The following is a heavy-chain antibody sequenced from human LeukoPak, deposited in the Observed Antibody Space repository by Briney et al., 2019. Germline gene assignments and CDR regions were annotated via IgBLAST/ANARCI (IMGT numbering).Heavy chain of an antibody. Sequence: SETLSLTCAVYGGSFSGYYWSWIRQPPGKWLEWIGEINHSGSTNYNPSLKGRVTISVDTSKNQFSLQLNSVTPEDTAVYYCASSAVAGTFVGWFDPWGQGTLVTVSS. D-gene: IGHD6-19*01. CDR3: ASSAVAGTFVGWFDP. CDR1: GGSFSGYY. J-gene: IGHJ5*02. CDR2: INHSGST. V-gene: IGHV4-34*01.